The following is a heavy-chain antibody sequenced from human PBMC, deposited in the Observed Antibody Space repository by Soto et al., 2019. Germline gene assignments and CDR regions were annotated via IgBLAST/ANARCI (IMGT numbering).Heavy chain of an antibody. CDR2: ISAYNGNT. Sequence: ASVKVSCKASGYTFTSYGISWVRQAPGQGLEWMGWISAYNGNTNYAQKLQGRVTITADESTSTAYMELSSLRSEDTAVYYCARSSGSGSYPHYYYGMDVWGQGATVTVSS. V-gene: IGHV1-18*04. CDR1: GYTFTSYG. CDR3: ARSSGSGSYPHYYYGMDV. D-gene: IGHD3-10*01. J-gene: IGHJ6*02.